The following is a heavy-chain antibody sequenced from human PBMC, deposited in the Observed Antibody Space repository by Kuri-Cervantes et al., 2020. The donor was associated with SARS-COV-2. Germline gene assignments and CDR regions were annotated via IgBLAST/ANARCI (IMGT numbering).Heavy chain of an antibody. CDR2: INWNGVRT. CDR1: GFTFDDYG. V-gene: IGHV3-20*04. Sequence: GESLKISCAASGFTFDDYGMRWVRQAPGKGLEWVSGINWNGVRTGYTDSVKGRFTNSRDNAKKSLYLQMNSLRAEVTAFYYCARSIIAVVGFGGRDYWGQGTLVTVSS. CDR3: ARSIIAVVGFGGRDY. J-gene: IGHJ4*02. D-gene: IGHD6-19*01.